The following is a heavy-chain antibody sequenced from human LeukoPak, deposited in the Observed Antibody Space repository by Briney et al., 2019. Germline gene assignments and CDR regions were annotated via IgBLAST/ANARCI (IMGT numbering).Heavy chain of an antibody. Sequence: ASVKVSCKASGYTFTSYSISWVRQAPGQGLEWMGWISAYNGNTNYVQKLQGRVTMTTDTSTSTAYMELRSLRSDDTAVYYCARDLSSSMDYYMDVWGKGTTVTVSS. CDR1: GYTFTSYS. V-gene: IGHV1-18*01. J-gene: IGHJ6*03. CDR2: ISAYNGNT. D-gene: IGHD6-13*01. CDR3: ARDLSSSMDYYMDV.